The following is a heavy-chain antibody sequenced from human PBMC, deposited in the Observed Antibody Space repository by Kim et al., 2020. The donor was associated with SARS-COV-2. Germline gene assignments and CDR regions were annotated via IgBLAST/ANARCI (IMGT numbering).Heavy chain of an antibody. CDR3: ARFGPWSGSYYWFDP. J-gene: IGHJ5*02. Sequence: SETLSLTCAVSGGSISSSNWWSWVRQPPGKGLEWIGEIYHSGSTNYNPSLKSRVTISVDKSKNQFSLKLSSVTAADTAVYYCARFGPWSGSYYWFDPWGQGTLVTVSS. CDR1: GGSISSSNW. CDR2: IYHSGST. V-gene: IGHV4-4*02. D-gene: IGHD1-26*01.